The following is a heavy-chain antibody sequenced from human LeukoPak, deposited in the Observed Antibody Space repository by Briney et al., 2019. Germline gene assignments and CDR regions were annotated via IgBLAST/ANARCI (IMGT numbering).Heavy chain of an antibody. D-gene: IGHD5-12*01. CDR3: ARDPGYSGYDF. Sequence: GGSLRLSCAASGFTFSGYVMTRVRQAPGKGLQWVSGISSSGSTIYYADSVKGRFTISRDNAKNSLYLQMNSLRAEDTAVYYCARDPGYSGYDFWGQGTLVTVSS. CDR1: GFTFSGYV. V-gene: IGHV3-11*01. CDR2: ISSSGSTI. J-gene: IGHJ4*02.